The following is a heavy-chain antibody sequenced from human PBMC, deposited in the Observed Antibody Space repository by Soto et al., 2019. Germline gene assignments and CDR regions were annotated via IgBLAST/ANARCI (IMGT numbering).Heavy chain of an antibody. CDR3: ATYGVIPKLPYGMDV. CDR1: GYTFTSYG. D-gene: IGHD3-10*01. CDR2: ISAYNGNT. J-gene: IGHJ6*02. V-gene: IGHV1-18*01. Sequence: GASVKVSCKASGYTFTSYGISWVRQAPGQGLEWMGWISAYNGNTNYAQKLQGRVTMTTDTSTSTAYMELRSLRSDDTAVYYCATYGVIPKLPYGMDVWGQGTTVTVSS.